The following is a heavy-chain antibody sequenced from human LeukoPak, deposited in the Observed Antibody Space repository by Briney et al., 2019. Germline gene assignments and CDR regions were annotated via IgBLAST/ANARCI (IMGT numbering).Heavy chain of an antibody. CDR2: ISGSSGYI. V-gene: IGHV3-21*01. Sequence: TGGSLRHSCAASGFTFSTYRMNWVRQAPGKGLEWVSSISGSSGYIYYADSVKGRFTISRDNAKDSLYLQMNSLRAEDTAVYYCARDRGSGWYVVDYWGQGTLVTVSS. CDR3: ARDRGSGWYVVDY. J-gene: IGHJ4*02. D-gene: IGHD6-19*01. CDR1: GFTFSTYR.